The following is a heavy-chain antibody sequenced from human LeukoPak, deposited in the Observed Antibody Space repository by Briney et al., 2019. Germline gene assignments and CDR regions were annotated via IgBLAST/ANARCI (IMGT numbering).Heavy chain of an antibody. CDR1: GFSFSSYW. J-gene: IGHJ6*03. Sequence: GGSLRLSCEGSGFSFSSYWMTWVRQLPGKGPEWVANIRQDESERYFADSVKGRFTISRDNAKKSVYLHMSSLRAEDTALYYCATDNIVATNTRLYYYYYMDVWGKGTTVTISS. CDR3: ATDNIVATNTRLYYYYYMDV. D-gene: IGHD5-12*01. CDR2: IRQDESER. V-gene: IGHV3-7*01.